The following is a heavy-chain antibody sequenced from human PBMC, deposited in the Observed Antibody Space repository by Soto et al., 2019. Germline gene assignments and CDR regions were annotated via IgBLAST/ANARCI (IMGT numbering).Heavy chain of an antibody. J-gene: IGHJ3*02. CDR1: GFTFDTYS. Sequence: GGSLRLSCAASGFTFDTYSMNWVRQAPGKGLEWIASISSSGSYIYYADSVKGRFTISRDNADNSLYLQMNSLRAEDTAFYYCTRHHTYVWGTYRNNAFDIWGQGTVVTVSS. D-gene: IGHD3-16*02. CDR3: TRHHTYVWGTYRNNAFDI. CDR2: ISSSGSYI. V-gene: IGHV3-21*06.